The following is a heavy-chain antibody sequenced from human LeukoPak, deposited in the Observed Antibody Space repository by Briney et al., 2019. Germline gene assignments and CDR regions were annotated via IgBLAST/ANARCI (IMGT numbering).Heavy chain of an antibody. J-gene: IGHJ6*02. CDR2: ISGSGVST. CDR1: QSTFTSYA. V-gene: IGHV3-23*01. Sequence: GGSLRLSCAASQSTFTSYAMSWVRQAPGKGLEWVSAISGSGVSTFSADSVKGRLIISRDNSKNTLYLQMNSLRAEDTAIYYCARQLRYTRDAMDVWGQGTTVTVSS. CDR3: ARQLRYTRDAMDV. D-gene: IGHD3-9*01.